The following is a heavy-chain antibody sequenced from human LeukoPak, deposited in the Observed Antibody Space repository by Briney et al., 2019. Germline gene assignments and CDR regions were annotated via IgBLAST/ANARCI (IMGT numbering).Heavy chain of an antibody. CDR1: GGSISSYY. Sequence: SETPSLTCTVSGGSISSYYWSWIRQPAGKGLEWIGRIYTSGSTNYNPSLKSRVTMSVDTSKNQFSLKLSSVTAADTAVYYCARDFPFTIFGVVAADYYYYYMDVWGKGTTVTVSS. CDR2: IYTSGST. V-gene: IGHV4-4*07. CDR3: ARDFPFTIFGVVAADYYYYYMDV. J-gene: IGHJ6*03. D-gene: IGHD3-3*01.